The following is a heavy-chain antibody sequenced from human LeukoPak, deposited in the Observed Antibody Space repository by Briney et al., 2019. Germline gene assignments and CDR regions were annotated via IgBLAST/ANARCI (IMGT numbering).Heavy chain of an antibody. Sequence: SETLSLTCTVSGGSISSYYRSWIRQPPGKGLEWVGYIYYSGSTNYNLSLKSRVTTSVDTSKYQFSLKLSSVTAADTAVYYCARDVYENFNWFDPWGQGTLVTVSS. CDR2: IYYSGST. V-gene: IGHV4-59*12. CDR3: ARDVYENFNWFDP. D-gene: IGHD5/OR15-5a*01. J-gene: IGHJ5*02. CDR1: GGSISSYY.